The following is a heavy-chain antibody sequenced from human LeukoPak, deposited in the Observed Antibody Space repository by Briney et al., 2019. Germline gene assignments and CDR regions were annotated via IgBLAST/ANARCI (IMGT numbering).Heavy chain of an antibody. CDR2: INHSGGT. CDR3: ATSFKDIVVVPAATYFDY. D-gene: IGHD2-2*01. J-gene: IGHJ4*02. Sequence: SETLSLTCAVYGGSFSGYYWSWIRQPPGKGREWIGEINHSGGTNYNPSLKSRVTISVDTSKNQFSLKLSSVTAADTAVYYCATSFKDIVVVPAATYFDYWGQGTLVTVSS. V-gene: IGHV4-34*01. CDR1: GGSFSGYY.